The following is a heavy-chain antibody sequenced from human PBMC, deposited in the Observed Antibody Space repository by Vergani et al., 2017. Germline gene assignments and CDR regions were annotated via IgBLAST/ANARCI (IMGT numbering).Heavy chain of an antibody. Sequence: QLQLQESGPGLVKPSETLSLTCTVSGGSISSSSYYWGWIRQPPGKGLEWIGSIYYSGSTYYNPSLKSRVTISVETSKNQFSLKLSSVTAADTAVYYCAREGCGGDCSGPYWYFDLWGRGTLVTVSS. V-gene: IGHV4-39*07. CDR3: AREGCGGDCSGPYWYFDL. D-gene: IGHD2-21*01. J-gene: IGHJ2*01. CDR2: IYYSGST. CDR1: GGSISSSSYY.